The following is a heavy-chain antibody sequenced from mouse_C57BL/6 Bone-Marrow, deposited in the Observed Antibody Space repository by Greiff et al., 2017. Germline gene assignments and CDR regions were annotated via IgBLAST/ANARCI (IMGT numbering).Heavy chain of an antibody. V-gene: IGHV1-55*01. Sequence: QVQLQQPGAELVKPGASVKMSCKASGYTFTSYWITWVKQRPGQGLEWIGDIYPGSGSTNYNEKFKGKATLTVDTSSSTAYMQLSSLTSEDSAVYYCARGVRYPDWYLDVWGTGTTVTVSS. CDR1: GYTFTSYW. D-gene: IGHD1-1*01. J-gene: IGHJ1*03. CDR2: IYPGSGST. CDR3: ARGVRYPDWYLDV.